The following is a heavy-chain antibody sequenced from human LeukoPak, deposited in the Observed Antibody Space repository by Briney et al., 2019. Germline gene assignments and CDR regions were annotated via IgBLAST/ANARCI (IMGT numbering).Heavy chain of an antibody. CDR2: INPNSGGT. Sequence: ASGKVSCKTSGYTFTGYYMHWVRQAPGQGLEWMGWINPNSGGTNYAQKFQGRVTMTRGTSISTTYMELSRLRSDDTAVYYCASSPAVAGTGDYFDYWGQGTLVTVSS. J-gene: IGHJ4*02. V-gene: IGHV1-2*02. CDR1: GYTFTGYY. D-gene: IGHD6-19*01. CDR3: ASSPAVAGTGDYFDY.